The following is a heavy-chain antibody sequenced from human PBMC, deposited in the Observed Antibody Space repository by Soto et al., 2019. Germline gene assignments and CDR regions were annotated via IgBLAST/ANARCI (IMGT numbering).Heavy chain of an antibody. D-gene: IGHD3-9*01. V-gene: IGHV4-34*01. CDR2: INHSGST. J-gene: IGHJ4*02. Sequence: SETLSLTCAVYGGSFSGYYWSWIRQPPGKGLEWIGEINHSGSTNYNPSLKSRVTISVDTSKNQFSLKLSSVTAADTAVYYCARGFGCFDWSSSFYWGQGTLVTVSS. CDR1: GGSFSGYY. CDR3: ARGFGCFDWSSSFY.